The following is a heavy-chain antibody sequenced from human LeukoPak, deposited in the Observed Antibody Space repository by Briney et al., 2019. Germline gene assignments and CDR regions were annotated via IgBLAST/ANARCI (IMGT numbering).Heavy chain of an antibody. CDR1: GFTFSTSW. CDR3: TRVRSSSWYDY. D-gene: IGHD6-13*01. Sequence: GGSLRLSCATSGFTFSTSWMHWVRQAPGKGLVWVSRISGDGTTTTYADSVKGRFTISRDNAKNTLFLQMNSLRVDDTAVYYCTRVRSSSWYDYWGQGALVTVSS. J-gene: IGHJ4*02. CDR2: ISGDGTTT. V-gene: IGHV3-74*01.